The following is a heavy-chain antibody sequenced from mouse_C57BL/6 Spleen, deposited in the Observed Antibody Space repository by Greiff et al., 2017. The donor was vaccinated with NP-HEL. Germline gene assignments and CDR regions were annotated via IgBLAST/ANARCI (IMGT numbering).Heavy chain of an antibody. CDR2: INPNNGGT. V-gene: IGHV1-18*01. D-gene: IGHD2-2*01. J-gene: IGHJ3*01. CDR1: GYTFTDYN. Sequence: EVMLVESGPELVKPGASVKISCKASGYTFTDYNMDWVKQSHGKSLEWIGDINPNNGGTIYNQKFKGKATLTVDKSSCTAYMKLRGVTSEDTAVYYCARGYYGYDKFAYWGQGTLVTVSA. CDR3: ARGYYGYDKFAY.